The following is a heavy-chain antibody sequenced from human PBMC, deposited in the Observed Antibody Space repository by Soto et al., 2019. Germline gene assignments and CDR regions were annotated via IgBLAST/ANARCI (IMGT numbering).Heavy chain of an antibody. Sequence: EVQLLESGGGLVQPGGSLRLSCAASGFIFSSYAMSWVRQAPGKGPEWVSGISGSGGSTDYADSVTGRFTISRDAYKNTLYLQMNRLRAEDTAVYYCAKGSGSSGWYGWFDPWVQGTLVTVSS. D-gene: IGHD6-19*01. CDR2: ISGSGGST. V-gene: IGHV3-23*01. CDR3: AKGSGSSGWYGWFDP. CDR1: GFIFSSYA. J-gene: IGHJ5*02.